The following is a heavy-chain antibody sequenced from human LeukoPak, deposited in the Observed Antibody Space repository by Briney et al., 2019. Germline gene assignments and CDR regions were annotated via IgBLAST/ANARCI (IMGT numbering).Heavy chain of an antibody. CDR3: AHYGGYGLYSSGWYVY. Sequence: SGPTLVNPTQTLTLTCTFSGFSLSTSGVGVGWIRQPPGKALEWLALIYWDDDKRYSPSLKSRLTITKDTSKNQVVLTMTNMDPVDTATYYCAHYGGYGLYSSGWYVYWGQGTLVTVSS. D-gene: IGHD6-19*01. J-gene: IGHJ4*02. CDR1: GFSLSTSGVG. CDR2: IYWDDDK. V-gene: IGHV2-5*02.